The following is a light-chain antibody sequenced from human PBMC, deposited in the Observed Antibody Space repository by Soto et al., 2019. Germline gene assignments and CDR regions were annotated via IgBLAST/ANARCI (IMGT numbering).Light chain of an antibody. Sequence: DIQMTQSPSSLSASVGDRVTITCQASQGISNYLAWYQQKPGKVPKLLIYAASTLQSGVPSRFSGSASGTDFTLTISSLQPEDVATYYCQKYNSAPPTFGQGTKVEIK. J-gene: IGKJ1*01. CDR2: AAS. CDR1: QGISNY. CDR3: QKYNSAPPT. V-gene: IGKV1-27*01.